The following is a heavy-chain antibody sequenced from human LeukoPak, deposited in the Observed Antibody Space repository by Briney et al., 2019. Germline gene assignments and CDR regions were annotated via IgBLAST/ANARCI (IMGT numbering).Heavy chain of an antibody. V-gene: IGHV4-31*03. D-gene: IGHD2-2*01. CDR2: IYYSGST. CDR1: GGSISSGGYY. Sequence: SQTLSLTCTVSGGSISSGGYYWSWIRQHPGKGLEWIGYIYYSGSTYYNPSLKSRVTISVDTSKNQFSLKLSSVTAADTAVYYCARGGSSVVVPAARYYFDYWGQGTLVTVSS. CDR3: ARGGSSVVVPAARYYFDY. J-gene: IGHJ4*02.